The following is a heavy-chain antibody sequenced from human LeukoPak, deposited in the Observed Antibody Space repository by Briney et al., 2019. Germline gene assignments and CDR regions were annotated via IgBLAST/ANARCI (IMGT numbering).Heavy chain of an antibody. CDR2: IYYSGST. CDR1: GGSISSSSYY. Sequence: PSETLSLTCTVSGGSISSSSYYWGWIRQPPGKGLEWIGSIYYSGSTYYNPSLKSRVTISVDTSKNQFSLKLSSVTAADTAVYYCASLVVVTATPWDYWGQGTLVTVSS. J-gene: IGHJ4*02. D-gene: IGHD2-21*02. CDR3: ASLVVVTATPWDY. V-gene: IGHV4-39*07.